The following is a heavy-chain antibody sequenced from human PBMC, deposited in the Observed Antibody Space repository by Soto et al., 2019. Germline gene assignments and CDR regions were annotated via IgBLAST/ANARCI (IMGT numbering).Heavy chain of an antibody. CDR2: ISGSGDGT. Sequence: EVQLLESGGGLVQPGGSLRLSCAASGFAFSSYPMSWVRQAPGKGLEWVSGISGSGDGTYYADSVKGRFTISRDNSKNTLYLQINSLRAEDTAVYYCVKRCDVVGCPDYWGQGTLLTVSS. CDR3: VKRCDVVGCPDY. D-gene: IGHD6-19*01. CDR1: GFAFSSYP. J-gene: IGHJ4*02. V-gene: IGHV3-23*01.